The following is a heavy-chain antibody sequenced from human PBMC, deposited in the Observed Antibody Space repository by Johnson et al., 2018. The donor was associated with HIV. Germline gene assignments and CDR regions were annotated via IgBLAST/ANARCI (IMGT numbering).Heavy chain of an antibody. CDR1: GFTFSSYA. CDR3: ATEYFDI. V-gene: IGHV3-30-3*01. D-gene: IGHD2/OR15-2a*01. CDR2: ISYDGSNK. J-gene: IGHJ3*02. Sequence: QVQLVESGGGLVQPGGSLRLSCAASGFTFSSYAMHWVRQAPGKGLEWVAVISYDGSNKYYADSVKGRFTISRDNSKNTLYLQMNSLRTEDTAVYYCATEYFDIWGQGTMVTVSS.